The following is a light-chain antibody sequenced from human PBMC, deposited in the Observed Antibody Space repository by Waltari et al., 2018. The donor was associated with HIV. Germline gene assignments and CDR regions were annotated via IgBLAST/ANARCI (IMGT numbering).Light chain of an antibody. V-gene: IGKV4-1*01. J-gene: IGKJ1*01. CDR3: QQYYSTPWM. Sequence: IVMTQSPVSLSVSLRVTSTTTCKSSQSVLFSSNNKNYLAWYQHKPGRPPKLLIQWASSRESGVPDRFSGSGSGTDFTLTISSLQAEDVAVYYCQQYYSTPWMFGQGTKVEIK. CDR1: QSVLFSSNNKNY. CDR2: WAS.